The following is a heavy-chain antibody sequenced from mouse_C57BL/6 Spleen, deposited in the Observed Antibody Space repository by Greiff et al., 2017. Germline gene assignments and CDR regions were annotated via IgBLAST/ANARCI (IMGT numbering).Heavy chain of an antibody. Sequence: LVESGPELVKPGASVKISCKASGYAFSSSWMNWVKQRPGKGLEWIGRIYPGDGDTNYNGKFKGKATLTADKSSSTAYMQLSSLTSEDSAVYFCARGAYYSNLYYAMDDWGQGTSVTVSS. J-gene: IGHJ4*01. CDR1: GYAFSSSW. CDR2: IYPGDGDT. CDR3: ARGAYYSNLYYAMDD. D-gene: IGHD2-5*01. V-gene: IGHV1-82*01.